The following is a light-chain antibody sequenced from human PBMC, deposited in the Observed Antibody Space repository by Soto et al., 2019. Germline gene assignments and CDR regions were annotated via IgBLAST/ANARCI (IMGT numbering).Light chain of an antibody. CDR3: SSYTSRSLYV. V-gene: IGLV2-18*02. CDR2: EVS. CDR1: SSDVGSYNR. J-gene: IGLJ1*01. Sequence: QSVLTQPPSVSGSPGQSVTISCTGTSSDVGSYNRVSWYQQPPGTAPKLMIYEVSNRPSGVPDRFSGSKSGNTASLTISGLQAEDEADYYCSSYTSRSLYVFGTGTKVTVL.